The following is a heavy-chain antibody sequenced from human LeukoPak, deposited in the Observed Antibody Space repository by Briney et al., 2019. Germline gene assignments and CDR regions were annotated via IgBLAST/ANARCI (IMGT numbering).Heavy chain of an antibody. J-gene: IGHJ6*03. CDR2: IYSDDYK. CDR3: AHEIYYARKAPPSPYYYYYMDV. Sequence: TLSLTCSVSGGSMSGYYWSWNRHPPGKALQWLALIYSDDYKRYSSSLKSRLTITKDTTKNEEVLTMTNMDPVDTATYSCAHEIYYARKAPPSPYYYYYMDVWGKGTTVTVSS. V-gene: IGHV2-5*08. D-gene: IGHD3-3*01. CDR1: GGSMSGYY.